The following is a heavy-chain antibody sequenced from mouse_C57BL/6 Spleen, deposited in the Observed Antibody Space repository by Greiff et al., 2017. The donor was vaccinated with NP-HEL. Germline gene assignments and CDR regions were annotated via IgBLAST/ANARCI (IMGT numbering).Heavy chain of an antibody. J-gene: IGHJ1*03. CDR1: GFTFSSYT. V-gene: IGHV5-9*01. Sequence: EVKLVESGGGLVKPGGSLNLSCAASGFTFSSYTMSWVRQTPATRLEWVATISGGGGNTYYPDSVKGRFTISRDNAKNTLYLQMSSLRSEETALYYCERHRYYGSTWYFDVWGTGTTVTVSS. D-gene: IGHD1-1*01. CDR2: ISGGGGNT. CDR3: ERHRYYGSTWYFDV.